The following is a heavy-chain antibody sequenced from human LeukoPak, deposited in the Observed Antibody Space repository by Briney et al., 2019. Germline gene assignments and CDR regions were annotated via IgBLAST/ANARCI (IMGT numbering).Heavy chain of an antibody. V-gene: IGHV3-15*01. Sequence: GGSLRLSCAASGFTFSNAWMSWVRQAPGKGLEWVGRIKSKTDGGTTDYAAPVKGRFTISRDNSKNTLYLQMNSLRAEDTAVYYCARVRAAGWYYFDYWGQGTLVTVSS. CDR3: ARVRAAGWYYFDY. J-gene: IGHJ4*02. D-gene: IGHD6-13*01. CDR2: IKSKTDGGTT. CDR1: GFTFSNAW.